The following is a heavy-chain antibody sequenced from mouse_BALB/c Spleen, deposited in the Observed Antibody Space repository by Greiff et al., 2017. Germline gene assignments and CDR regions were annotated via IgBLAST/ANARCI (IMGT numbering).Heavy chain of an antibody. CDR1: GYSFTSYY. Sequence: VQLQQSGPELVKPGASVKISCKASGYSFTSYYIHWVKQRPGQGLEWIGWIFPGSGNTKYNEKFKGKATLTADTSSSTAYMQLSSLTSEDSAVYFCARWVLTGYYFDYWGQGTTLTVSS. J-gene: IGHJ2*01. CDR2: IFPGSGNT. D-gene: IGHD4-1*01. V-gene: IGHV1-66*01. CDR3: ARWVLTGYYFDY.